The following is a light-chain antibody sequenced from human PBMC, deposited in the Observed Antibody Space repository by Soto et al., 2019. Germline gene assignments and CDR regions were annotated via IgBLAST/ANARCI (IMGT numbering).Light chain of an antibody. CDR1: DSDVGGHSH. CDR2: EVS. CDR3: CSYVAGDSWV. J-gene: IGLJ3*02. Sequence: QSALTQPPSASGSPGQAVTISCTGSDSDVGGHSHVSWYQQHPGEDPKLMIYEVSKRPSGVPDRFSGSKSGNTASLTVSGLQADDEADYYCCSYVAGDSWVFGGGTKLTVL. V-gene: IGLV2-8*01.